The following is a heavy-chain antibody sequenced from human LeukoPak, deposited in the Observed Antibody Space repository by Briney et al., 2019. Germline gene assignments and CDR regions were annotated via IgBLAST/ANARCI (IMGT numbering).Heavy chain of an antibody. Sequence: SETLSLTCTVSGGSISSYYWSWIRQPPGKGLEWIGYIYYSGSTNYNPSLKSRVTISVDTSRNQFSLKLSSVTAADTAVYYCARSASTGTTHWGQGTLVTVSS. CDR3: ARSASTGTTH. CDR1: GGSISSYY. V-gene: IGHV4-59*01. J-gene: IGHJ4*02. D-gene: IGHD1-1*01. CDR2: IYYSGST.